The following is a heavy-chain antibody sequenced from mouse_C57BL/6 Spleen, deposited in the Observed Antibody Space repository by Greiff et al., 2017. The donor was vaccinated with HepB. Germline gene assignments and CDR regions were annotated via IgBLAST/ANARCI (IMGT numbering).Heavy chain of an antibody. CDR2: ISNGGGST. Sequence: EVQLVESGGGLVQPGGSLKLSCAASGFTFSDYYMYWVRQTPEKRLEWVAYISNGGGSTYYPDTVQGRFTISRDNAKNTLYLQMSRLKSEDTAMYYCAIPYEYDGAMDYWGQGPSVTVSS. CDR3: AIPYEYDGAMDY. J-gene: IGHJ4*01. V-gene: IGHV5-12*01. D-gene: IGHD2-4*01. CDR1: GFTFSDYY.